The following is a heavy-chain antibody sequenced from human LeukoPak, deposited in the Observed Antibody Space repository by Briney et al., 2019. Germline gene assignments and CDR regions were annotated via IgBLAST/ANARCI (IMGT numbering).Heavy chain of an antibody. CDR1: GYTFTSYY. V-gene: IGHV1-46*01. D-gene: IGHD3-22*01. Sequence: ASVKVSCKASGYTFTSYYMHWVRLAPGQGLEWMGIINPSGGSTSYAQQFQGRVTMTRDTSTSTVYMELSSLRSEDTAVYYCASDNTYYYDSSGPPQYWGQGTLVTVSS. CDR3: ASDNTYYYDSSGPPQY. CDR2: INPSGGST. J-gene: IGHJ4*02.